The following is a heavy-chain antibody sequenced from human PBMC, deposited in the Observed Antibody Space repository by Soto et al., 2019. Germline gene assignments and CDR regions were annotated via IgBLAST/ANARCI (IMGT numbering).Heavy chain of an antibody. CDR2: ISSGGTNT. Sequence: GGSLRLSCAASGFTFSSYGMHWVRQAPGKGLEWVAVISSGGTNTYYADSVKGRFTISRDSSKNTLYLQMNSLRPEDTAVYYCAKEPPPSHGDNYMDVWGKGTTVTVSS. D-gene: IGHD3-10*01. CDR3: AKEPPPSHGDNYMDV. V-gene: IGHV3-30*18. CDR1: GFTFSSYG. J-gene: IGHJ6*03.